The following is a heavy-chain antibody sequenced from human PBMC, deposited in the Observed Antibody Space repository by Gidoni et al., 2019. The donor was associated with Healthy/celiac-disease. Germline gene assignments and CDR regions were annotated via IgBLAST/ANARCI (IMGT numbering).Heavy chain of an antibody. CDR1: GGSISSYY. V-gene: IGHV4-59*01. D-gene: IGHD3-10*01. J-gene: IGHJ6*02. Sequence: QVQLQESGPGLVKPSETLSLTCTVPGGSISSYYWSWTRQPPGKGLEWIGYIYYSGSTNYNPSLKSRVTISVDTSKNQFSLKLSSVTAADTAVYYCARIPGYGSGSYYLYYYGMDVWGQGTTVTVSS. CDR2: IYYSGST. CDR3: ARIPGYGSGSYYLYYYGMDV.